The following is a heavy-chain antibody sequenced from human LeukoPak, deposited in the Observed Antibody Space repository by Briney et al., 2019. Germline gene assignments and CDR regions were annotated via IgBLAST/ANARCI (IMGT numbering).Heavy chain of an antibody. CDR2: IYSGGST. J-gene: IGHJ4*02. Sequence: GGSLRLSCAASGFTVSSNYMSWVRQAPGKGLEWVSAIYSGGSTYHVDSVKGRFTISRDNSKNTLYLQMNSLRAEDTAVYYCARAGDSSGYTYYFDYWGQGTLVTVSS. D-gene: IGHD3-22*01. CDR1: GFTVSSNY. CDR3: ARAGDSSGYTYYFDY. V-gene: IGHV3-66*01.